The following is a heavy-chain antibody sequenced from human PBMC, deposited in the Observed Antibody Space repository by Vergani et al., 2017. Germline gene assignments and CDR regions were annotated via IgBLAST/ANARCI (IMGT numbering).Heavy chain of an antibody. CDR3: ARERNAYYDFWSGYYTQYYFDY. D-gene: IGHD3-3*01. CDR2: INWNGGST. V-gene: IGHV3-20*04. J-gene: IGHJ4*02. CDR1: GFTFDDYG. Sequence: EVQLVESGGGVVRPGGSLRLSCAASGFTFDDYGMSWVRQAPGKGLEWVSGINWNGGSTGYADSVKGRFTISRDNAKNSLYLQMNRLRAEDTALYYCARERNAYYDFWSGYYTQYYFDYWGQGTLVTVSS.